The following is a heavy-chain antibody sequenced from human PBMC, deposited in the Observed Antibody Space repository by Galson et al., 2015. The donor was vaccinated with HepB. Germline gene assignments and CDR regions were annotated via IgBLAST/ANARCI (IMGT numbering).Heavy chain of an antibody. Sequence: SVKVSCKASGGTFSSYAISWVRQAPGQGLEWMGGIIPIFGIVDYAQKFQGRVTITADESKRTAYMELSSLRYEDTAIYYCAIAGGELGSGGYYTAYWGQGTLVTVSS. V-gene: IGHV1-69*13. J-gene: IGHJ4*02. CDR1: GGTFSSYA. D-gene: IGHD3-10*01. CDR3: AIAGGELGSGGYYTAY. CDR2: IIPIFGIV.